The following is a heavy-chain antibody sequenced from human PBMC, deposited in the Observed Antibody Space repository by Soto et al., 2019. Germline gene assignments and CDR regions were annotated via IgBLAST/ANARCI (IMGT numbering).Heavy chain of an antibody. CDR1: GGSVSRGSDY. V-gene: IGHV4-61*01. J-gene: IGHJ6*02. CDR3: ARDSTDQNNYYYGMDV. CDR2: IYYSGST. Sequence: SETLSLTCTVSGGSVSRGSDYWSWIRQPPGKGLEWIGYIYYSGSTNYNPSLKSRVTISVDTSKNQFSLKLSSVTAADTAVYYCARDSTDQNNYYYGMDVWGQGTTVTVSS.